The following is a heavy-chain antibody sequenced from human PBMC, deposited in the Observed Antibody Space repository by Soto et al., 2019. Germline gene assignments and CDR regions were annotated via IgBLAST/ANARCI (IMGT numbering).Heavy chain of an antibody. Sequence: PGGSLRLSCAASGFTFSSYGMHWVRQAPGKGLEWVAVISYDGSNKYYADSVKGRFTISRDNSKNTLYLQMNSLRAEDTAVYYCAKDDVDTAMVFDYWGQGTLVTVSS. CDR2: ISYDGSNK. CDR1: GFTFSSYG. V-gene: IGHV3-30*18. J-gene: IGHJ4*02. D-gene: IGHD5-18*01. CDR3: AKDDVDTAMVFDY.